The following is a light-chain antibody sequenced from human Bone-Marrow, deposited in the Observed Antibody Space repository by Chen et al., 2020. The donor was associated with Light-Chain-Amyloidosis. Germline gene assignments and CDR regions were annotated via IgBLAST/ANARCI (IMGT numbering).Light chain of an antibody. Sequence: SYELTQPPSVSVYPGQTARITCSGDDLPTKYAYWYQQKPGQAPVLVIHRDTERPSGISERFSGSSSGTTATFTIIGVQEEDEADYHCQSADSSGTYEVIFGGGTKLTVL. CDR1: DLPTKY. V-gene: IGLV3-25*03. J-gene: IGLJ2*01. CDR2: RDT. CDR3: QSADSSGTYEVI.